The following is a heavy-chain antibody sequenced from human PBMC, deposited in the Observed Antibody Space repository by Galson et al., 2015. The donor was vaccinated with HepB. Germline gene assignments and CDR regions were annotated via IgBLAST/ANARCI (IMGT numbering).Heavy chain of an antibody. J-gene: IGHJ4*02. CDR1: GGSFSGYY. CDR2: INHSGST. V-gene: IGHV4-34*01. D-gene: IGHD4-17*01. Sequence: SETLSLTCAVYGGSFSGYYWSWIRQPPGKGLEWIGEINHSGSTNYNPSLKSRVTISVDTSKNQFSLKLSSVTAADTAVYYCARTLPGYGDHTFDYWGQGTLVTVSS. CDR3: ARTLPGYGDHTFDY.